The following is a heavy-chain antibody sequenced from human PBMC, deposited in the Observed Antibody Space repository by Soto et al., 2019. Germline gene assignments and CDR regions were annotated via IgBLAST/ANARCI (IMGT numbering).Heavy chain of an antibody. Sequence: AETLSLTCSVSGAAISGSYYYFSCLGQCPGKGPELIGSVFYTGFTSYNPSLESRVSVSVDTSKSQFSLKLSAVTAADTAVYYCATSQKGYNWNYFDHWGQGALVTVSS. V-gene: IGHV4-39*01. J-gene: IGHJ4*02. CDR1: GAAISGSYYY. D-gene: IGHD1-20*01. CDR2: VFYTGFT. CDR3: ATSQKGYNWNYFDH.